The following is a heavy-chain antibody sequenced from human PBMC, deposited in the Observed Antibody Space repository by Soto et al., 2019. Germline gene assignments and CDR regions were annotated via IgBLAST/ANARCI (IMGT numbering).Heavy chain of an antibody. J-gene: IGHJ6*03. CDR1: GGSISSYY. Sequence: SETLALTCTVSGGSISSYYWSWIRQPPGKGLEWIGYIYYSGSTNYNPSLKSRVTISVDTSKNQFSLKLSSVTAADTAVYYCARSTQRPAMVLNYYGSGSKDYYYYYYMDVWGKGTTVTVSS. D-gene: IGHD3-10*01. CDR2: IYYSGST. CDR3: ARSTQRPAMVLNYYGSGSKDYYYYYYMDV. V-gene: IGHV4-59*01.